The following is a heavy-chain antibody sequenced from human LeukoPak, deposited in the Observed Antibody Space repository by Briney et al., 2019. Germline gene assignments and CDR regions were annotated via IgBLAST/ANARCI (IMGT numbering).Heavy chain of an antibody. CDR2: IYTSGTT. J-gene: IGHJ3*02. D-gene: IGHD3-22*01. Sequence: SETLSLTCAVYGGSFSGYYWSWLRQSAGKGLEWIGRIYTSGTTNSNPSLRSRVTMSLDTSKNQFSLKLSSVAAADTAAYYCAREYYDSNKAPAFDIWGQGTMVTVSS. V-gene: IGHV4-4*07. CDR3: AREYYDSNKAPAFDI. CDR1: GGSFSGYY.